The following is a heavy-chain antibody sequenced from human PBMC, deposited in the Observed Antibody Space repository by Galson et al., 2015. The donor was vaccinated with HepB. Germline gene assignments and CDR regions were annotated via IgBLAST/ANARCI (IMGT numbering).Heavy chain of an antibody. CDR1: GFTLSSYG. J-gene: IGHJ4*02. CDR3: ASSRSSWYHHFDY. Sequence: SLRLSCAGSGFTLSSYGMHWVRQAPGKGLEWVAVIWYDGSNKNYADSVKGRFTISRDNSKNTLYLQMNSLRAEDTAVHYCASSRSSWYHHFDYWGQGTLVTVSS. CDR2: IWYDGSNK. V-gene: IGHV3-33*08. D-gene: IGHD6-13*01.